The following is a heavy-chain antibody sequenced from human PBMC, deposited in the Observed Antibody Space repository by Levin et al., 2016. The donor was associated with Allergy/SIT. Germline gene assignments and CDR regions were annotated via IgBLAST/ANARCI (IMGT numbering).Heavy chain of an antibody. CDR3: ARLQVPTRYYFHYMDV. V-gene: IGHV5-51*01. Sequence: GESLKISCKGSGYTFTDYWIGWVRQMPGKGLEWMGLIHPGDSDIRYSPSFQGQVTISADTSIGTAYLQWSSLRASDTAMYYCARLQVPTRYYFHYMDVWGKGTAVTVSS. D-gene: IGHD1-1*01. CDR2: IHPGDSDI. J-gene: IGHJ6*03. CDR1: GYTFTDYW.